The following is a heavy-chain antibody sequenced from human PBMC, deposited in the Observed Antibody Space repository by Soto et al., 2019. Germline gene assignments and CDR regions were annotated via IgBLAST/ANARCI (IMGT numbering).Heavy chain of an antibody. CDR3: ARTGDDYGDYADAFDI. Sequence: QVQLVQSGAEVKKPGSSVKVSSKACGGTFSSYAISWVRQARGQGLEWMGGIIPIFGTANYAQKFQGRVTITADESTSTAYMELSSLRSEDTAVYYSARTGDDYGDYADAFDIWGQGTMVTVSS. D-gene: IGHD4-17*01. CDR2: IIPIFGTA. CDR1: GGTFSSYA. J-gene: IGHJ3*02. V-gene: IGHV1-69*01.